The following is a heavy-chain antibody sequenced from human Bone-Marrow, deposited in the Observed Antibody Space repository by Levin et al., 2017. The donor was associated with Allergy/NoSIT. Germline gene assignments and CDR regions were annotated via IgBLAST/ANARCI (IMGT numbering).Heavy chain of an antibody. V-gene: IGHV3-9*01. J-gene: IGHJ4*02. Sequence: SLKISCAASGFKFADYAIHWVRQVPGKGLEWVSGMSWSSDSLGYADSVKGRFTISRDNAKNSLYLQMNSLRVEDTAVYYCSKGTSGSYSSGYFESWGQGTLVTVSS. CDR2: MSWSSDSL. CDR1: GFKFADYA. CDR3: SKGTSGSYSSGYFES. D-gene: IGHD1-26*01.